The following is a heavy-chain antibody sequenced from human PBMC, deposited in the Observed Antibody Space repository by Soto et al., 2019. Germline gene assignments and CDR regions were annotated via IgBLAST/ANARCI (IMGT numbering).Heavy chain of an antibody. V-gene: IGHV4-39*07. CDR3: ARAQALITMIVVVPMNGMDV. CDR1: GDYITSNSYF. D-gene: IGHD3-22*01. CDR2: IYHSGST. Sequence: PSETLSLTCAVSGDYITSNSYFWAWIRKPPGKGLEWIGEIYHSGSTNYNPSLKSRVTISVDKSKNQFSLKLSSVTAADTAVYYCARAQALITMIVVVPMNGMDVWGQGTTVTVSS. J-gene: IGHJ6*02.